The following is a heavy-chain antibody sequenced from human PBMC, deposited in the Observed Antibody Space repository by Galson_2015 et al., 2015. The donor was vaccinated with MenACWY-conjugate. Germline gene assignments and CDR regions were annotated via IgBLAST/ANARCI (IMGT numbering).Heavy chain of an antibody. Sequence: SLRLSCAASAFTFSSFTMNWVRQAPGKGLEWVSYISSSGTTIYYSDSVKGRFTISRDNAKNSLYLQMNSLRAEDTAVYYCARLAVPGLNWGQGTLVTVSS. D-gene: IGHD6-19*01. V-gene: IGHV3-48*03. CDR3: ARLAVPGLN. CDR1: AFTFSSFT. J-gene: IGHJ4*02. CDR2: ISSSGTTI.